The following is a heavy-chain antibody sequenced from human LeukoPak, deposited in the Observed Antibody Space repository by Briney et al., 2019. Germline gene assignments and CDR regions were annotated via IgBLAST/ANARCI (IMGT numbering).Heavy chain of an antibody. V-gene: IGHV1-69*13. CDR2: IIPIFGTA. J-gene: IGHJ6*03. CDR1: GGTFSSYA. Sequence: SVKVSCKASGGTFSSYAISWVRQAPGQGLEWMGGIIPIFGTANYAQKFQGRVTITADESTSTAYMELSSLRSEDTAVYYCARGNYYYYYMDVWGKGTTVTVSS. CDR3: ARGNYYYYYMDV.